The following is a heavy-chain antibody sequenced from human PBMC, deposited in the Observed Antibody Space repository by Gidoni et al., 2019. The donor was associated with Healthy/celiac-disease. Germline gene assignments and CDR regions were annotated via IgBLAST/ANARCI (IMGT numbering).Heavy chain of an antibody. CDR3: ARVEWHPGTGCFY. CDR1: GFTFSSYS. Sequence: EVQLVESGGGLVQPGGSLRLSCAASGFTFSSYSMNWVRQAPGKGLEWVSYISSSSSTIYYADSVKGRFTISRDNAKNSLYLQMNSLRAEDTAVYYCARVEWHPGTGCFYWGQGTLVTVSS. J-gene: IGHJ4*02. V-gene: IGHV3-48*04. CDR2: ISSSSSTI. D-gene: IGHD3-3*01.